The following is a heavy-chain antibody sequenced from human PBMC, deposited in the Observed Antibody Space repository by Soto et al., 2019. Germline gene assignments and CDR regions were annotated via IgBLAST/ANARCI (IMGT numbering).Heavy chain of an antibody. CDR2: ISYDGSSQ. Sequence: QVQLVESGGGDVQPGRSLRLSCAASGFTFSKYGMHWVRQVPGKGLEWVAAISYDGSSQHFADSVKGRFTISRDNSGITLYLHMNSLTTEDTALYYCAKDRAWQSGRYYYGMDVWGQGTTVTVSS. CDR3: AKDRAWQSGRYYYGMDV. V-gene: IGHV3-30*18. D-gene: IGHD3-10*01. J-gene: IGHJ6*02. CDR1: GFTFSKYG.